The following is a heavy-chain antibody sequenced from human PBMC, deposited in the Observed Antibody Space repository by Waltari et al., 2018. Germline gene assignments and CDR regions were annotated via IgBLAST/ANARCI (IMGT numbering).Heavy chain of an antibody. D-gene: IGHD3-3*01. Sequence: QVQLQQWGAGLLKPSETLSLTCAVYGGAFSGYYWRWIRQPPGKGLEWIGEINHSGSTNYNPSLKSRVTISVDTSKNQFSLKLSSVTAADTAVYYCARKGYYDFWSGYFDAFDIWGQGTMVTVSS. CDR1: GGAFSGYY. V-gene: IGHV4-34*01. CDR2: INHSGST. J-gene: IGHJ3*02. CDR3: ARKGYYDFWSGYFDAFDI.